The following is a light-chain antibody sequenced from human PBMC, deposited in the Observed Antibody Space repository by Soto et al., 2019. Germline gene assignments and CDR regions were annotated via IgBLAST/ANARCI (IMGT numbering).Light chain of an antibody. CDR1: QSISTS. Sequence: EILMTQSPTTLSASVGDRVTLSCRTSQSISTSLAWYQQKPGQAPRLLIYGASTRAPGIPARFSGSGSGTAFSTPISSLQHEDVAVYYCHQYNNWSPWTFGQGTKVEIK. J-gene: IGKJ1*01. V-gene: IGKV3-15*01. CDR2: GAS. CDR3: HQYNNWSPWT.